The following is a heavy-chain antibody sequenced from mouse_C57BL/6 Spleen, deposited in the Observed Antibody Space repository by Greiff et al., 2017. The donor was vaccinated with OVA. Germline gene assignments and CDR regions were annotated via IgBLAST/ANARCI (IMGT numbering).Heavy chain of an antibody. CDR3: ARWRGEGAY. CDR1: GYTFTSYW. J-gene: IGHJ3*01. CDR2: IDPSDSYT. Sequence: VQLQQPGAELVRPGTSVKLSCKASGYTFTSYWMHWVKQRPGQGLEWIGVIDPSDSYTNYNQKVKGKATLTVDTSSSTAYMQLSRLTAEDAAVYYCARWRGEGAYWGQGTLVTVSA. V-gene: IGHV1-59*01.